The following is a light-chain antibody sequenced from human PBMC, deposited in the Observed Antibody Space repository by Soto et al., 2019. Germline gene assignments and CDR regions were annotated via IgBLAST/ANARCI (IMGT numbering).Light chain of an antibody. J-gene: IGKJ2*01. V-gene: IGKV3-11*01. CDR3: QQRSNWPPYT. CDR2: DAS. Sequence: EIVLTQSPDTLSLSPGERVTLSCWASQSIGNYLAWYQQKPGQAPRLLIYDASNRATGIPARFSGSGSGTDFTLTISRLEAEDFAVYYCQQRSNWPPYTFGQGTKLESK. CDR1: QSIGNY.